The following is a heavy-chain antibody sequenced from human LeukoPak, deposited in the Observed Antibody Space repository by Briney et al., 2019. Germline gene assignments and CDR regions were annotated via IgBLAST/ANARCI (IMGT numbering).Heavy chain of an antibody. CDR2: INPNSGGT. CDR3: ARDRGSGRPGPLPYYYYMDV. D-gene: IGHD3-10*01. CDR1: GYTFTRYY. J-gene: IGHJ6*03. Sequence: GASVKVSCKASGYTFTRYYMHWVRQAPRQGLEWMGWINPNSGGTNYAQKFQGRVTMTRDTSISTAYMELSRLRSDDTAVYYCARDRGSGRPGPLPYYYYMDVWGKGTTVTVSS. V-gene: IGHV1-2*02.